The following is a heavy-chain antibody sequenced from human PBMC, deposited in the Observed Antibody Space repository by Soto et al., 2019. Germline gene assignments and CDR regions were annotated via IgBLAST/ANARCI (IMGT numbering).Heavy chain of an antibody. CDR3: AKDKECYYYGGGDNYDY. V-gene: IGHV3-23*01. J-gene: IGHJ4*02. CDR1: GFTFSSYA. Sequence: GGPLRPSCAASGFTFSSYAMSWVRQAPGKGLEWFASISGSSGSTYYADSSKVRFTISRDNSKNTLYLQMNSLRGEDTAVYYCAKDKECYYYGGGDNYDYWGQGALVTVSS. CDR2: ISGSSGST. D-gene: IGHD2-21*01.